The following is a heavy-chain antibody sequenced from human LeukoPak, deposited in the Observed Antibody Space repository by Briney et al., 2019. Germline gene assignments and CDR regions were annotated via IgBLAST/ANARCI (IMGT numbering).Heavy chain of an antibody. CDR2: ISGSGGST. CDR1: GFTFSSYA. D-gene: IGHD3-22*01. CDR3: AKDFDSSGYYDWFDP. Sequence: GGSLRLSCAASGFTFSSYAMSWVRQAPGKGLEWVSAISGSGGSTYYADSVKGRFTISRDNSKNTLYLQMNSLRAEDTAVYYCAKDFDSSGYYDWFDPWGQGTLVTISS. V-gene: IGHV3-23*01. J-gene: IGHJ5*02.